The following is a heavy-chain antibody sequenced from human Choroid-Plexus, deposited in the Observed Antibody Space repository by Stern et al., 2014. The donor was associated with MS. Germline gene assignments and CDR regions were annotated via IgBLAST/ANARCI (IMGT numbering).Heavy chain of an antibody. CDR3: AKDRHYLTYFFDH. D-gene: IGHD2/OR15-2a*01. Sequence: QMQLVQSGGGVVQPGRPLRLSCVASGFTFGSCAMHWVRQAQGKGLEWVAGVSYDGSNKYYADSVKGRFTISRDNSQNTLYMQMSSLRPEDTAVYYCAKDRHYLTYFFDHWGQGSLVTVSS. CDR2: VSYDGSNK. V-gene: IGHV3-30*18. J-gene: IGHJ5*02. CDR1: GFTFGSCA.